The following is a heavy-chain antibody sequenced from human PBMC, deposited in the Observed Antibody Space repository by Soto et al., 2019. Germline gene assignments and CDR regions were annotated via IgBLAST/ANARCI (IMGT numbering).Heavy chain of an antibody. CDR1: GFTFDEYA. D-gene: IGHD3-22*01. CDR2: INWNGGSK. Sequence: GGSLRLSCAASGFTFDEYALTWVRQAPGKGLEWVAGINWNGGSKGYADSVKGRFTISRDNAKSSLYLQMNNLRAEDTAFYFCARATQSYYDTSGYYSYVDWCQGGQVTVAS. J-gene: IGHJ4*02. CDR3: ARATQSYYDTSGYYSYVD. V-gene: IGHV3-20*04.